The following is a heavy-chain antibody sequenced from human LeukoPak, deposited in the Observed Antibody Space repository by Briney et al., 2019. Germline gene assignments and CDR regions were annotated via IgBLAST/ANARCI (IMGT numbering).Heavy chain of an antibody. CDR1: GFTFSSYG. CDR2: ISYDGSNK. J-gene: IGHJ4*02. CDR3: ARGLRFLDPDDY. V-gene: IGHV3-30*03. Sequence: QPGGSLRLSCAASGFTFSSYGMHWVRQAPGKGLEWVAVISYDGSNKYNADSVKGRFTISRDNAKNSLYLQMNSLRAEDTAVYYCARGLRFLDPDDYWGQGTLVTVSS. D-gene: IGHD3-3*01.